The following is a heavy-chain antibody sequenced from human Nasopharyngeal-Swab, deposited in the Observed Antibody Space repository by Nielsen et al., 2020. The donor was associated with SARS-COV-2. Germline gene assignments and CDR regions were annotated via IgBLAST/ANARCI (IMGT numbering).Heavy chain of an antibody. J-gene: IGHJ4*02. CDR3: AKDMEEQWLGALDY. D-gene: IGHD6-19*01. CDR2: ISWNSGSI. CDR1: GFTFDDYA. Sequence: GGSLRLSCAASGFTFDDYAMHWVRQAPGKGLEGVSGISWNSGSIGYADSVKGRFTISRDNAKNSLYLQMNSLRAEDTALYYCAKDMEEQWLGALDYWGQGTLVTVSS. V-gene: IGHV3-9*01.